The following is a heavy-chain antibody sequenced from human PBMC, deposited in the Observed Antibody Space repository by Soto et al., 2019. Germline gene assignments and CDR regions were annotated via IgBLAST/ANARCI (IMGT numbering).Heavy chain of an antibody. CDR2: ISGRGGST. CDR1: GFTFSRYA. CDR3: AKGCGDTGYSRQDG. V-gene: IGHV3-23*01. D-gene: IGHD2-15*01. Sequence: EVPLLESGGALVPPGGSLRLSCEASGFTFSRYAMSWVRQAPGKGLEWVSGISGRGGSTYHADSVKGRFTISSDNSKNTLYLKMNSLRAEDTALYYCAKGCGDTGYSRQDGWGQGTTVTVSS. J-gene: IGHJ6*02.